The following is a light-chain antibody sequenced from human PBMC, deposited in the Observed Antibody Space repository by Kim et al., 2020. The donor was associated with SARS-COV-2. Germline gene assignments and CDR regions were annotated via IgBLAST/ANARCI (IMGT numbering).Light chain of an antibody. CDR2: DVN. V-gene: IGLV2-14*03. Sequence: GQSIAISCTGTSSDVGGYKFVSWYQQHPGKAPNLLIYDVNNRPSGVSDRFSGSKSGNTASLTISGLQAEDEADYYCTSYTRSSTLVFGGGTQLTVL. CDR3: TSYTRSSTLV. CDR1: SSDVGGYKF. J-gene: IGLJ2*01.